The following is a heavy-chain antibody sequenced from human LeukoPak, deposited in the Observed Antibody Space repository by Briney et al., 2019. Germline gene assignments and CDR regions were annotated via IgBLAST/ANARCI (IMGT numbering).Heavy chain of an antibody. Sequence: PGGSLRLSCAASGFTFSSYSMNWVRQPPGKGLEWVSSISCSSSYIYYADSVKGRFTISRDNTKNSLYLQMNSLRAEDTAVCYCARSFADGYNSSPFDYWGQGTLLTVSS. D-gene: IGHD5-24*01. CDR3: ARSFADGYNSSPFDY. CDR2: ISCSSSYI. J-gene: IGHJ4*02. V-gene: IGHV3-21*01. CDR1: GFTFSSYS.